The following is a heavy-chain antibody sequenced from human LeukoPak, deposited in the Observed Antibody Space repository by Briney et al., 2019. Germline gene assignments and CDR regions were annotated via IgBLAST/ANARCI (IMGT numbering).Heavy chain of an antibody. V-gene: IGHV6-1*01. D-gene: IGHD2-15*01. CDR3: ARGGYCSGGSCYSDWFDP. CDR2: TYYRSKWYN. J-gene: IGHJ5*02. Sequence: SQTLPLNCAISGDSVSSNSAAWNWIRQSPSRGLEWLGRTYYRSKWYNDYAVSVKSRITINPDTSKNQFSLQLNSVTPEDTAVYYCARGGYCSGGSCYSDWFDPWGQGTLVTVSS. CDR1: GDSVSSNSAA.